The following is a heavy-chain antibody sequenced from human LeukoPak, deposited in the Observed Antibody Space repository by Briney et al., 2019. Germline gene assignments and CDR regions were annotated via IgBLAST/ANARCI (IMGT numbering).Heavy chain of an antibody. CDR2: IYYSGST. CDR1: GGSISSSSYY. CDR3: ARPQYSYGSFDY. V-gene: IGHV4-39*01. D-gene: IGHD5-18*01. J-gene: IGHJ4*02. Sequence: PSETLSLTCTVSGGSISSSSYYWGWIRQPPGKGLEWIGSIYYSGSTYYNPSLKSRVTISVDTSKNQFSLKLSSVTAADTAMYYCARPQYSYGSFDYWGQGTLVTVSS.